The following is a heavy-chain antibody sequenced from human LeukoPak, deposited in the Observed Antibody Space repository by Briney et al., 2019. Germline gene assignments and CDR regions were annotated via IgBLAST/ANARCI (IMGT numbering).Heavy chain of an antibody. D-gene: IGHD3-10*01. CDR2: INHSGST. J-gene: IGHJ4*02. CDR1: GGSFSGYY. CDR3: ARDGNHYYGSGSYYNY. Sequence: SETLSLTCAVYGGSFSGYYWSWIRQPPGKGLEWIGEINHSGSTNYNPSLKSRVTISVDTSKNQFTLKLSSVTAADTAVYYCARDGNHYYGSGSYYNYWGQGTLVTVSS. V-gene: IGHV4-34*01.